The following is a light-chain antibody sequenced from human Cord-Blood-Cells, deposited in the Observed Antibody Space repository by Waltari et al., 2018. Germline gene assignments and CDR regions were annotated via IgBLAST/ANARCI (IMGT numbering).Light chain of an antibody. CDR1: SSDVGGYNL. J-gene: IGLJ1*01. CDR3: CSYAGSSTYV. CDR2: EVS. Sequence: QSALTQPASVSGSPGQSITIPCTGTSSDVGGYNLFSWYQQHPGKAPKLMIYEVSKRPSGVSNRFSGSKSGNTASLTISGLQAEDEADYYCCSYAGSSTYVFGTGTKVTVL. V-gene: IGLV2-23*02.